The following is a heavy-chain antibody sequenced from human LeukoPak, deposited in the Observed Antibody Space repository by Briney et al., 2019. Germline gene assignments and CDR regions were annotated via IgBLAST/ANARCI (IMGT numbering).Heavy chain of an antibody. CDR3: ANPQSRGYDYLDY. CDR2: IIPILGIA. J-gene: IGHJ4*02. D-gene: IGHD5-12*01. CDR1: GGTFSSYA. Sequence: SVKVSCKASGGTFSSYAISWVRQAPGQRLEWMGRIIPILGIANYAQKFQGRVTITADKSTSTAYMELSSLRSEDTAVYYCANPQSRGYDYLDYWGQGTLVSVSS. V-gene: IGHV1-69*04.